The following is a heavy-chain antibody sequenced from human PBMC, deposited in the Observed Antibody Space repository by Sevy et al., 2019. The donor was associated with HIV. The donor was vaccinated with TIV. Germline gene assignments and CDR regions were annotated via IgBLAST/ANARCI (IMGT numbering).Heavy chain of an antibody. CDR2: ISSSSSTI. D-gene: IGHD2-21*02. CDR1: GFTFGNYS. CDR3: ARGAFGGDSATFDY. J-gene: IGHJ4*02. V-gene: IGHV3-48*02. Sequence: GGSLRLSCAASGFTFGNYSMSWVRQAPGKGLEWLSYISSSSSTIYYADCVRGRFTISRDNAKNSLYLQMSSLRDDDTAVYYCARGAFGGDSATFDYWGQGTLVTVSS.